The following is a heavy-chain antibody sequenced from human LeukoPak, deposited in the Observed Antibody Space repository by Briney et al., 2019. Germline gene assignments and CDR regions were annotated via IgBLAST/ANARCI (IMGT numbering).Heavy chain of an antibody. J-gene: IGHJ6*02. CDR1: GFTFSSYA. CDR3: ARANEAVTTWRYYYGMDV. CDR2: ISYDGSNK. V-gene: IGHV3-30-3*01. Sequence: PGGSLRLSCAASGFTFSSYAMHWVRQAPGKGLEWVAVISYDGSNKYYADSVKGRFTISRDNSKNTLYLQMNSLRAEDTAVYYCARANEAVTTWRYYYGMDVWGQGTTVNVSS. D-gene: IGHD4-17*01.